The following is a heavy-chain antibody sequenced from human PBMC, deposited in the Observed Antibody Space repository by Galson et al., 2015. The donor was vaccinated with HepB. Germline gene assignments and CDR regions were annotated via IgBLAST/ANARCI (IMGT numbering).Heavy chain of an antibody. CDR1: GYTFTGYY. J-gene: IGHJ3*02. V-gene: IGHV1-2*02. CDR3: AHNAEYYDSSGPAPRKNGAFDI. Sequence: SVKVSCKASGYTFTGYYMHWVRQAPGQGLEWMGWINPNSGGTNYAQKFQGRVTMTRDTSISTAYMELSRLRSDDTAVYYCAHNAEYYDSSGPAPRKNGAFDIWGQGTMVTVSS. D-gene: IGHD3-22*01. CDR2: INPNSGGT.